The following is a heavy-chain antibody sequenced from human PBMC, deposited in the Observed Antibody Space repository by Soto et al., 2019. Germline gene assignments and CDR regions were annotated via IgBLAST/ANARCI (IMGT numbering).Heavy chain of an antibody. D-gene: IGHD3-10*01. V-gene: IGHV3-23*01. CDR3: AKGGDYGSGLFYP. J-gene: IGHJ5*02. CDR2: ISGSGGRT. CDR1: GFTFSRYA. Sequence: EVQLLESGGGLVQPGGSLRLSCAASGFTFSRYAMSWVRQAPGKGLEWVAAISGSGGRTYYADSVKGRFTISRDNSKNTHYLQMTLLRDEDTAGYYCAKGGDYGSGLFYPWGQGTLFTVSS.